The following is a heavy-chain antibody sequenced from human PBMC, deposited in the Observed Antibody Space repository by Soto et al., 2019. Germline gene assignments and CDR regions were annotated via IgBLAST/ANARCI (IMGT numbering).Heavy chain of an antibody. CDR1: GGTFSSYA. CDR2: IIPIFGTA. V-gene: IGHV1-69*13. Sequence: GASVKVSCKASGGTFSSYAISWVRQAPGQGLEWMGGIIPIFGTANYAQKFQGRVTITADESTSTAYMELSSLRSEDTAVYYCARGFVVAARNPIYYYYGMDVWGQGTTVTVSS. CDR3: ARGFVVAARNPIYYYYGMDV. J-gene: IGHJ6*02. D-gene: IGHD6-6*01.